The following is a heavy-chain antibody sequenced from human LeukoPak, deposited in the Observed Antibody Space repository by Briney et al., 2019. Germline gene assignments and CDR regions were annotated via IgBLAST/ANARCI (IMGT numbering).Heavy chain of an antibody. V-gene: IGHV3-21*01. CDR1: GVTFSSYR. CDR2: ISSSRSEI. CDR3: ARAVSGLVVTDY. Sequence: GGSLRLSCAASGVTFSSYRMKWVREARGKGVGWVSYISSSRSEIYYADSVKGRFTIYRENAKNSLYLQMNSLRAEDTAVYYCARAVSGLVVTDYWGQGTLVTVSS. J-gene: IGHJ4*02. D-gene: IGHD2-21*02.